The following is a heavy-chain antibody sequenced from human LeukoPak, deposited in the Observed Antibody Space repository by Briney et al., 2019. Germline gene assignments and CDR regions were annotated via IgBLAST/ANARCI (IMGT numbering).Heavy chain of an antibody. D-gene: IGHD4-17*01. J-gene: IGHJ6*02. Sequence: GGSLRLSCAASGFTFSSYSMNWVRQAPGKGLEWVSSISSSSSYIYYADSVKGRFTISRDNAKNSLYLQMNSLRAEDTAVYYCARVFKAVTTRPPRSYGMDVWGQGTTVTVSS. CDR3: ARVFKAVTTRPPRSYGMDV. CDR2: ISSSSSYI. V-gene: IGHV3-21*01. CDR1: GFTFSSYS.